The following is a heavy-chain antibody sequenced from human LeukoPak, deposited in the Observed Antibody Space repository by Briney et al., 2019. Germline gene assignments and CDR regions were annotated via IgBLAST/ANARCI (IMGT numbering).Heavy chain of an antibody. J-gene: IGHJ4*02. V-gene: IGHV4-38-2*02. CDR2: IYHSGST. CDR3: ARRSSSWFLDY. Sequence: PSETLSLTCTVSGYSISSGYYWGWIRQPPGKGLEWIGGIYHSGSTYYNPSLKSRVTISVDTSKNQFSLKLSSVTAADTAVYYCARRSSSWFLDYWGQGTLVTVSS. D-gene: IGHD6-13*01. CDR1: GYSISSGYY.